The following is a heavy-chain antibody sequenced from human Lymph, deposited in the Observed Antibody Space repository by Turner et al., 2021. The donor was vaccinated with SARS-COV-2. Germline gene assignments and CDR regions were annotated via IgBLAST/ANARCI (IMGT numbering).Heavy chain of an antibody. Sequence: EVQLLESGGCLVQPGGSLRLSCAASGFTFSSYAMSWVRQAPGKGREWVSAISGSGGSTYYADSVKGRFTISRDNSKNTLYLQMNSLRAEDSAVYYCAKDPNWYVLSAVDYWGQGTLVTVSS. CDR2: ISGSGGST. CDR3: AKDPNWYVLSAVDY. V-gene: IGHV3-23*01. CDR1: GFTFSSYA. D-gene: IGHD1-1*01. J-gene: IGHJ4*02.